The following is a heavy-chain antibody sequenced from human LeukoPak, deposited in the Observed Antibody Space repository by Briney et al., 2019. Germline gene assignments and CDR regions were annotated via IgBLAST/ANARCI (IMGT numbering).Heavy chain of an antibody. J-gene: IGHJ1*01. D-gene: IGHD3-3*01. V-gene: IGHV1-2*02. CDR2: IDPDSGET. CDR3: ARGSGYYAGAEYFEH. Sequence: GASVKVSCKASGYTLTSYYLHWVRQAPGQGPEWMGWIDPDSGETSYAPQFQGRVTMTRDTSINAAYLDLGGLRSDDTAVYYCARGSGYYAGAEYFEHWGQGTLVTVS. CDR1: GYTLTSYY.